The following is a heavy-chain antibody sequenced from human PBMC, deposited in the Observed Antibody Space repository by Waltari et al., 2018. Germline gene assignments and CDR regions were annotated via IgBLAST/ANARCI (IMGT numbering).Heavy chain of an antibody. CDR3: AKRGSSGAPYFFDY. J-gene: IGHJ4*02. V-gene: IGHV3-23*01. Sequence: EVQLLGSGGGLVQPGGSVRLSCELSGFPFNNSAMRWVRQAPGMGLEWVSAINTGGCNTYSADSVKGRFTISRDNSKNTLYLQMNSLRAEDTAVYYCAKRGSSGAPYFFDYWGQGTLVTVSS. CDR1: GFPFNNSA. D-gene: IGHD6-6*01. CDR2: INTGGCNT.